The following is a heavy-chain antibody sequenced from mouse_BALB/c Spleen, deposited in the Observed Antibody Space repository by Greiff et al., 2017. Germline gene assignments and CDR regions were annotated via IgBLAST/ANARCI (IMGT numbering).Heavy chain of an antibody. CDR1: GFSLTSYG. V-gene: IGHV2-2*02. D-gene: IGHD1-2*01. CDR2: IWSGGST. CDR3: ARNKEDDYGYYFDY. J-gene: IGHJ2*01. Sequence: VKLEESGPGLVPPSQSLSITCTVSGFSLTSYGVHWVRQSPGKGLEWLGVIWSGGSTDYNAAFISRLSISKDNSKGQVFFKMNSLQANDTAIYYCARNKEDDYGYYFDYWGQGTTLTVSS.